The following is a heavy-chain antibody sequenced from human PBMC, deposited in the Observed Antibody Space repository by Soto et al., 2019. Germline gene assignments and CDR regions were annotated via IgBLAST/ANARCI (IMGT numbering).Heavy chain of an antibody. CDR3: AHRRVRGPSKWFGELFDP. V-gene: IGHV2-5*02. J-gene: IGHJ5*02. CDR2: IYWDDDK. D-gene: IGHD3-10*01. CDR1: GFSLSTSGVG. Sequence: QITLKESGPTLVKPTQTLTLTCTFSGFSLSTSGVGVGWIRQPPGKALEWLALIYWDDDKRYSPSLKSRLTITKDTSKNQVVLTMTNMDPEDTATYYCAHRRVRGPSKWFGELFDPWGQGNLVTVSS.